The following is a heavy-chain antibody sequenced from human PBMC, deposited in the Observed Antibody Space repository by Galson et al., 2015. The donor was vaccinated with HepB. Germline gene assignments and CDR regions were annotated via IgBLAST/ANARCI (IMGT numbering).Heavy chain of an antibody. CDR1: GGSISSYY. V-gene: IGHV4-59*01. CDR2: IYYGGST. D-gene: IGHD3-22*01. J-gene: IGHJ4*02. CDR3: AGSYYYDSSGYYRY. Sequence: ETLSLTCTVSGGSISSYYWSWIRQPPGKGLEWIGYIYYGGSTNYSPSLKSRVTISVDTSKNQFSLKLSSVTAADTAVYYCAGSYYYDSSGYYRYWGQGTLVTVSS.